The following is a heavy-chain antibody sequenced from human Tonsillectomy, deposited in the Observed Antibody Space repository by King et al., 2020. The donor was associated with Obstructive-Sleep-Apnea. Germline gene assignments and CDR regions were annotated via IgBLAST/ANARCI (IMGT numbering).Heavy chain of an antibody. CDR3: AGDRRYDYVWGSYRYTEGDYFDY. CDR1: GGSISSYY. D-gene: IGHD3-16*02. V-gene: IGHV4-59*01. J-gene: IGHJ4*02. CDR2: IYYSGST. Sequence: QLQESGPGLVKPSETLSLTCTVSGGSISSYYWSWIRQPPGKGLEWIGYIYYSGSTNYNPSLKSRVTISVATSKNQFSLKLRSVTAADTAVYYCAGDRRYDYVWGSYRYTEGDYFDYWGQGTLVTVSS.